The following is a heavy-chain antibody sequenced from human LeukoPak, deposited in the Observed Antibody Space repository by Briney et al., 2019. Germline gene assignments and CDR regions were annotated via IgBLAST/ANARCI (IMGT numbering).Heavy chain of an antibody. CDR3: ARDGGPYYDTSGYTYYFDY. D-gene: IGHD3-22*01. Sequence: GGSLRLSCAASGFTFSSYSMNWVRQAPGKGLEWVSSISSSSSYIYYADSVKGRFTISRDSAKNSLYLQMNSLRAVDTAVYYCARDGGPYYDTSGYTYYFDYWGQGTLVTVSS. CDR2: ISSSSSYI. CDR1: GFTFSSYS. V-gene: IGHV3-21*01. J-gene: IGHJ4*02.